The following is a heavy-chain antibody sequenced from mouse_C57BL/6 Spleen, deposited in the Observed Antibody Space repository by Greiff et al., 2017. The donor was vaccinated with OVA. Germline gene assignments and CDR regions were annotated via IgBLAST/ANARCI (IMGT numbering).Heavy chain of an antibody. CDR3: ARSPHYYGSSYEYFDV. Sequence: QVQLQQSGAELVKPGASVKLSCKASGYTFTSYWMQWVKQRPGQGLEWIGEIDPSDSHTNYNQKFKGKATLTVDTSSSTAYMQLSSLTSEDSAVYYCARSPHYYGSSYEYFDVWGTGTTVTVSS. V-gene: IGHV1-50*01. CDR1: GYTFTSYW. J-gene: IGHJ1*03. CDR2: IDPSDSHT. D-gene: IGHD1-1*01.